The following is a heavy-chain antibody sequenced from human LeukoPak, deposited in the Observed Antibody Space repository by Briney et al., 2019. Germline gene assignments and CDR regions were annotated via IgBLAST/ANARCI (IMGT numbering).Heavy chain of an antibody. CDR1: GGSISSGGYS. CDR3: ARANMVRGLIVGWFDP. J-gene: IGHJ5*02. Sequence: PSETLSLTCAVSGGSISSGGYSWSWIRQPPGKGLEWIGYIYYSGSTYYNPSLKSRVTISVDTSKNQFSLKLSSVTAADTAVYYCARANMVRGLIVGWFDPWGQGTLVTVSS. V-gene: IGHV4-30-4*07. D-gene: IGHD3-10*01. CDR2: IYYSGST.